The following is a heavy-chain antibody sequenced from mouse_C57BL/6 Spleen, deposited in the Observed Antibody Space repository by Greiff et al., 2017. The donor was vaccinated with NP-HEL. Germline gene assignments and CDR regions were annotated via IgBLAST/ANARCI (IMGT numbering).Heavy chain of an antibody. CDR2: IDPSDSET. CDR1: GYTFTSYW. Sequence: QVQLQQPGAELVRPGSSVKLSRKASGYTFTSYWMHWVKQRPIQGLEWIGNIDPSDSETHYNQKFKDKATLTVDKSSSTAYMQLSSLTSEDSAVYYCALYYGSAWFAYWGQGTLVTVSA. CDR3: ALYYGSAWFAY. D-gene: IGHD1-1*01. V-gene: IGHV1-52*01. J-gene: IGHJ3*01.